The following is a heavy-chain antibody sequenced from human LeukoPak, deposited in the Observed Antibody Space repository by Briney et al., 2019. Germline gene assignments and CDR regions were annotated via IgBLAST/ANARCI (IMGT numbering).Heavy chain of an antibody. CDR2: IGGSGGST. Sequence: GGSLRVSCVASGFTFSSYAMSWVRQAPGKGLEWVSTIGGSGGSTHYADSVKGRFTISRDNSKNTLDLQMNSLRAEDTAVYYCAKAPSSSGNYYVDYWGQGTLVTVSS. J-gene: IGHJ4*02. D-gene: IGHD1-26*01. CDR1: GFTFSSYA. CDR3: AKAPSSSGNYYVDY. V-gene: IGHV3-23*01.